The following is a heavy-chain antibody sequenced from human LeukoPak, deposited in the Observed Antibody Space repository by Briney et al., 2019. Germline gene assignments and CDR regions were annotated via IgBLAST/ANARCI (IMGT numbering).Heavy chain of an antibody. CDR2: INPSSGGT. CDR3: ARARGYSGYDYNYYYYMDV. V-gene: IGHV1-2*06. J-gene: IGHJ6*03. Sequence: GASVKVSCKASGYTFTGYYMHWVRQAPGQGLEWMGRINPSSGGTYYAEKFQGRVTMTRDTSISTAYIKLSRLRSDDTAVYYCARARGYSGYDYNYYYYMDVWGKGTTATVSS. D-gene: IGHD5-12*01. CDR1: GYTFTGYY.